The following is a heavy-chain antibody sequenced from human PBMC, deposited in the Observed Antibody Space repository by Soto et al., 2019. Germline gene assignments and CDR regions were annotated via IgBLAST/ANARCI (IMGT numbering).Heavy chain of an antibody. Sequence: PGGSRGLSGVPSGFTFSNHWMRWVRQTPGEGLVWVSRINKDGSVTHYADSVKGRFTISRDNAENTLFLQMNSLRVEDTAVYFCVREGYWNPDYWGRGTLVTVSS. CDR2: INKDGSVT. V-gene: IGHV3-74*01. CDR1: GFTFSNHW. J-gene: IGHJ4*01. CDR3: VREGYWNPDY. D-gene: IGHD1-1*01.